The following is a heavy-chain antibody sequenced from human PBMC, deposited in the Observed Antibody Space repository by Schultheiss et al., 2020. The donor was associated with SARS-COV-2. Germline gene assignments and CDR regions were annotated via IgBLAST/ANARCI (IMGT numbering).Heavy chain of an antibody. J-gene: IGHJ6*02. Sequence: SETLSLTCTVSGGSISSYYWSWIRQPPGKGLEWIGYIYYSGSTNYNPSLKSRVTISVDTSKNQFSLKLSSVTAADTAVYYCARLTDIVVVPAARGGMDVWGQGTTVTVSS. D-gene: IGHD2-2*01. CDR1: GGSISSYY. V-gene: IGHV4-59*08. CDR2: IYYSGST. CDR3: ARLTDIVVVPAARGGMDV.